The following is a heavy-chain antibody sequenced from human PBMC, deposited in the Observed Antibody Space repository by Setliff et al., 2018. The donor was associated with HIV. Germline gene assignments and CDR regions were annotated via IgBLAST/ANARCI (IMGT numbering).Heavy chain of an antibody. CDR3: ASANYYDSSGPYGSFDAFDI. CDR2: ISGAGATT. V-gene: IGHV3-23*01. J-gene: IGHJ3*02. D-gene: IGHD3-22*01. Sequence: PGESLKISCAASGFTFTRDAMTWVRQAPGKGLEWVSSISGAGATTYYADSGKGRFTISRDNSKNTLYLKMNSLRAEDTAVYYCASANYYDSSGPYGSFDAFDIWGQGTMVTVSS. CDR1: GFTFTRDA.